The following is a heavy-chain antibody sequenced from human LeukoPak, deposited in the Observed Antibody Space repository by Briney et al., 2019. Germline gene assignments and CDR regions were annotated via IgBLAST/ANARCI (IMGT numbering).Heavy chain of an antibody. Sequence: ASVKASCKASGYTFTSYGISWVRQAPGQGLEWMGWISAYNGNTNYAQKLQGRVTMTTDTSTSTAYMELRSLRSDDTAVYYCARAGGFYYDSSGYYGIDYWGQGALVTVSS. CDR1: GYTFTSYG. D-gene: IGHD3-22*01. V-gene: IGHV1-18*01. CDR2: ISAYNGNT. J-gene: IGHJ4*02. CDR3: ARAGGFYYDSSGYYGIDY.